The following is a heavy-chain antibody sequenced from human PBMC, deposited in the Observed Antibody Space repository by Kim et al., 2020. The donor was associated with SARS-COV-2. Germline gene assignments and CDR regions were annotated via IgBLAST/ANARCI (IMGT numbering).Heavy chain of an antibody. V-gene: IGHV1-8*01. D-gene: IGHD3-3*01. J-gene: IGHJ6*02. CDR1: GYTFTSYD. Sequence: ASVKVSCKASGYTFTSYDINWVRQATGQGLEWMGWMNPNSGNTGYAQKFQGRVTMTRNTSISTAYMELSSLRSEDTAVYYCARAPYDFWSGYSNYYYYGMDVWGRGTTVTVSS. CDR2: MNPNSGNT. CDR3: ARAPYDFWSGYSNYYYYGMDV.